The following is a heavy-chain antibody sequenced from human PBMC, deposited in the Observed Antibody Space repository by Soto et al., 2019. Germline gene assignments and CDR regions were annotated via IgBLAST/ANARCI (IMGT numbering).Heavy chain of an antibody. D-gene: IGHD2-2*01. CDR3: ALSTGGASWYFDL. J-gene: IGHJ2*01. Sequence: QVQLQESGPGLVKPSETLSLACSVSGGSINSGGYYWSWLRQHQGKGLEWIGYIYYSGSTYYNPSLESRITITLDASKNQYSLRLNSVTAADTAVYYCALSTGGASWYFDLWCRGALVTVSS. CDR1: GGSINSGGYY. V-gene: IGHV4-31*03. CDR2: IYYSGST.